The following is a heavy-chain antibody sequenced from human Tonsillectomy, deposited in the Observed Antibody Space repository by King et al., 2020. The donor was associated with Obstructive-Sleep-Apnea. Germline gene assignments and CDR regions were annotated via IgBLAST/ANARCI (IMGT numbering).Heavy chain of an antibody. D-gene: IGHD3-22*01. Sequence: VQLVEAGGALVQPGGSLRLSCAASGFTFSSYSMSWVRQAPGKGLEWVSAIGGSGCSPYYADSVKGRFTISSDHSKNTLYLQMTRLRFEDTAVYYCAKDRYYYDSSGYYTPWWFDPWGQGTLVTVSS. CDR3: AKDRYYYDSSGYYTPWWFDP. CDR1: GFTFSSYS. CDR2: IGGSGCSP. V-gene: IGHV3-23*04. J-gene: IGHJ5*02.